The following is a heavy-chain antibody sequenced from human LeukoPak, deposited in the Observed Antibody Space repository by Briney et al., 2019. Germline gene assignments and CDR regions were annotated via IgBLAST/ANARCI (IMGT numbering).Heavy chain of an antibody. CDR2: ISGSGGST. CDR3: AKGLYSSGWYWYWYFDL. Sequence: GGSLRLSCAASGFTFSSYAMSWVRQAPGKGLEWVSAISGSGGSTYYAGSVKGRFTISRDNSKNTLYLQMNSLRAEDTAVYYCAKGLYSSGWYWYWYFDLWGRGTLVTVSS. CDR1: GFTFSSYA. V-gene: IGHV3-23*01. J-gene: IGHJ2*01. D-gene: IGHD6-19*01.